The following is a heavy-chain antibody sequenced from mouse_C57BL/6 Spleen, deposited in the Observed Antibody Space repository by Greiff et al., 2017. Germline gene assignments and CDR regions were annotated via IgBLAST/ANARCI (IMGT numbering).Heavy chain of an antibody. V-gene: IGHV1-50*01. CDR2: IDPSDSYT. CDR1: GYTFTSYW. D-gene: IGHD2-3*01. J-gene: IGHJ2*01. CDR3: ARRPMDSYFDY. Sequence: QVQLQQPGAELVKPGASVKLSCKASGYTFTSYWMQWVKQRPGQGLEWIGEIDPSDSYTNYNQKFKGKATLTVDTSSSTAYMQLSSLTSEDSAVYYCARRPMDSYFDYWGQGTTLTVSS.